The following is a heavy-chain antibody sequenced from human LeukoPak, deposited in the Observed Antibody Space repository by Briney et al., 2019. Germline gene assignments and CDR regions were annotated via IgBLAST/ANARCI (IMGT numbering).Heavy chain of an antibody. CDR3: AKNQGQWLVPVDY. CDR2: MSGSGGST. CDR1: VVTFSNYA. V-gene: IGHV3-23*01. D-gene: IGHD6-19*01. J-gene: IGHJ4*02. Sequence: PGGSLRLSCAASVVTFSNYAMSWVRQAPGKGLEWVSSMSGSGGSTYYADSVKGRFTISRDNSKNTLYLQMNNLRAEDTALYYCAKNQGQWLVPVDYWGQGTLVTVSS.